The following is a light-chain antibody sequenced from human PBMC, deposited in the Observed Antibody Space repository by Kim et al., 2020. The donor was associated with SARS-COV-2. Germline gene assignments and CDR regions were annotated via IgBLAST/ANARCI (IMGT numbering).Light chain of an antibody. Sequence: SSELTQDPAVSVDLGQTVRITCQGDSLRSYYATWYQQKPGQAPILVIYGKNNRPSRIPDRFSGSSSGNTASLTITGTQAGDEADYYCNSRDSNDNVVFGG. V-gene: IGLV3-19*01. CDR2: GKN. CDR1: SLRSYY. CDR3: NSRDSNDNVV. J-gene: IGLJ2*01.